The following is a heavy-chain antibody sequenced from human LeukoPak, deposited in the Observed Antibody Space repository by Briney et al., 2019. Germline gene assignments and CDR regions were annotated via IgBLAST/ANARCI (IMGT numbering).Heavy chain of an antibody. CDR3: AREGSRDGYNLDYYGMDV. J-gene: IGHJ6*02. Sequence: ASVKVSCKASGGTFSSYAISWVRRAPGQGLEWMGGIIPIFGTANYAQKFQGRVTITADESTSTAYMELSSLRSEDTAVYYCAREGSRDGYNLDYYGMDVWGQGATVTVSS. CDR1: GGTFSSYA. CDR2: IIPIFGTA. V-gene: IGHV1-69*13. D-gene: IGHD5-24*01.